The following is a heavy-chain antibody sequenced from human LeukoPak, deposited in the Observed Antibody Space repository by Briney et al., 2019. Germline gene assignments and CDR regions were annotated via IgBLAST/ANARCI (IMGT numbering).Heavy chain of an antibody. CDR2: INWNGATI. CDR3: ARYTEYDSSGIAP. V-gene: IGHV3-20*04. CDR1: GFTFDDYG. Sequence: GGSLRLSCEASGFTFDDYGMSWVRQGPGKGLEWVAGINWNGATIGYVDSVKGRFTISRDNAKNSLYLQMNSLRAEDTALYYCARYTEYDSSGIAPWGQGALVTVSS. J-gene: IGHJ5*02. D-gene: IGHD3-22*01.